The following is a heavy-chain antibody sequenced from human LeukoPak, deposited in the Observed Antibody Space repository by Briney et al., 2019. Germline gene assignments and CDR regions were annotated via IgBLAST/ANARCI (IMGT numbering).Heavy chain of an antibody. CDR2: ISADGGRT. CDR1: GFNFDAYA. V-gene: IGHV3-43*02. D-gene: IGHD6-13*01. Sequence: GRSLRLSCAASGFNFDAYAMHWVRQAPGKGLQWISLISADGGRTYYADSVKGRFTISRDNSKNSLYLQMNSLTTEDTAFYYCAKDKAGTIVWYGRWAIGLFDYWGQGTLLTVSS. CDR3: AKDKAGTIVWYGRWAIGLFDY. J-gene: IGHJ4*02.